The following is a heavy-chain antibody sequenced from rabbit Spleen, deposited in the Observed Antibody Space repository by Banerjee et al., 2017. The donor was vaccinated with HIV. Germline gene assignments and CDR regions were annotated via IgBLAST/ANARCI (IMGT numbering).Heavy chain of an antibody. D-gene: IGHD4-2*01. CDR1: GVSFSFSSY. V-gene: IGHV1S40*01. J-gene: IGHJ6*01. Sequence: ESGGGLVKPGASLTLTCTASGVSFSFSSYMCWVRQAPGKGLEWIACIEVGSSGFTYFASWPKGRFTISKTSSTTVTLQMTSLTVADTATYFCARDTGSSFSSYGMDLWGQGTLVTVS. CDR3: ARDTGSSFSSYGMDL. CDR2: IEVGSSGFT.